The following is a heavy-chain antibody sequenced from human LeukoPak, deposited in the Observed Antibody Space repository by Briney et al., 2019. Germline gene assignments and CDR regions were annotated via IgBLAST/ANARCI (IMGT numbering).Heavy chain of an antibody. D-gene: IGHD3-10*01. CDR2: ITATSSST. V-gene: IGHV3-23*01. Sequence: GRSLRLSCAASGFTFSSYAMHWVRQAPGKGLEWVSAITATSSSTHDADSVQGRFTISRDNSKNTLYLQMNSLRPEDTAIYYCAKLFESGTYNNFFHYWGQGTLVTVSS. CDR3: AKLFESGTYNNFFHY. J-gene: IGHJ4*02. CDR1: GFTFSSYA.